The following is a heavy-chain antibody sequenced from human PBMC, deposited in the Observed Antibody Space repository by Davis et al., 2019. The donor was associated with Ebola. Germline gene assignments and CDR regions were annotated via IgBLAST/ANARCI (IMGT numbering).Heavy chain of an antibody. CDR3: ARVGSSKVYYYYYGMDV. J-gene: IGHJ6*02. D-gene: IGHD6-13*01. CDR2: INPSGGST. Sequence: AASVKVSCKASGYTFTSYYMHWVRQAPGQGLEWMGIINPSGGSTSYAQKFQGRVTMTRDTSMSTVYMELSSLRSEDTAVYYCARVGSSKVYYYYYGMDVWGQGTTVTVSS. CDR1: GYTFTSYY. V-gene: IGHV1-46*01.